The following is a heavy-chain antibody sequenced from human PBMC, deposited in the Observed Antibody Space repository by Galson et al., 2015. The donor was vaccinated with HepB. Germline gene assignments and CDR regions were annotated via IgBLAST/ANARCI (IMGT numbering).Heavy chain of an antibody. CDR3: ARGLMVYGSPPVASDFYGMDV. J-gene: IGHJ6*02. V-gene: IGHV2-26*01. D-gene: IGHD2-8*01. CDR2: IFSNDEK. Sequence: PALVKPTQTLTLTCTVSGFSLSNARMGVSWIRQPPGKALEWLAHIFSNDEKSYSTSLKSRLTISKDTSKSQVVLTMTNMDPVDTATYFCARGLMVYGSPPVASDFYGMDVWGQGTTVTVSS. CDR1: GFSLSNARMG.